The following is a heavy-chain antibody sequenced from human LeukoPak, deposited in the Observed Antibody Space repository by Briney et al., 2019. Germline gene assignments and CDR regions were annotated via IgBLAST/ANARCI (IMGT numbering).Heavy chain of an antibody. CDR1: GYSFTSYG. Sequence: SVTVSCKASGYSFTSYGFKWVRQATGQGREWMGWMNLNSGNTGYAQKFQVRVTMTRNTSISTAYMELSSLRSEDPAVYYWERAKRYFDWLSRGWYFDLWGRGTLVTVSS. J-gene: IGHJ2*01. D-gene: IGHD3-9*01. CDR3: ERAKRYFDWLSRGWYFDL. CDR2: MNLNSGNT. V-gene: IGHV1-8*02.